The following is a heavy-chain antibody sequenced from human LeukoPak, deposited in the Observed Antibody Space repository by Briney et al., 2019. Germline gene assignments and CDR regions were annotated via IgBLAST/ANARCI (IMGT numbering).Heavy chain of an antibody. CDR1: GYTFTSYG. D-gene: IGHD5-18*01. Sequence: GASVKVSCKASGYTFTSYGISWARQAPGQGLEWIGWINPNSGGTNYAQKFQGRVTMTRDTSISTAYMELSRLRSDDTAVYYCARGYSYGYRGFDYWGQGTLVTVSS. CDR3: ARGYSYGYRGFDY. CDR2: INPNSGGT. V-gene: IGHV1-2*02. J-gene: IGHJ4*02.